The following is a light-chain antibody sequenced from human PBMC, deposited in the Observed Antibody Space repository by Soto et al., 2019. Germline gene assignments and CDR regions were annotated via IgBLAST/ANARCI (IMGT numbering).Light chain of an antibody. J-gene: IGLJ7*01. V-gene: IGLV1-51*01. CDR1: SSNIGNNY. CDR2: DNN. CDR3: GTWDSNLSAGV. Sequence: QSVLTQPPSVSAAPGQKVTISCSGSSSNIGNNYVSWYQQLPGTAPKLLIYDNNKRPSGIPDRFSGSKSGTSATLGITGLQTGDEADYYCGTWDSNLSAGVFGVGTQLTVL.